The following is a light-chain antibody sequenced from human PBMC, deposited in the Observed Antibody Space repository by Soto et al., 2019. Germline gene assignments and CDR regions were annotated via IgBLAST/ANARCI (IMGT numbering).Light chain of an antibody. CDR3: QQRSNWPLT. CDR1: QSVSTY. Sequence: EIVLTQSPATLSLSPGERATLSCRTSQSVSTYLGWYQQKPGQAPRLLIYDAFNSATGIPARFSGSGSGTDFTLTISSLEPEDLAVYYCQQRSNWPLTFGGGTKVEIK. V-gene: IGKV3-11*01. J-gene: IGKJ4*01. CDR2: DAF.